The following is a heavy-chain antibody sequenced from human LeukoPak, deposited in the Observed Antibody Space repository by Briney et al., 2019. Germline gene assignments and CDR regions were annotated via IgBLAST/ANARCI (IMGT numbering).Heavy chain of an antibody. V-gene: IGHV3-23*01. Sequence: GGSLRLSCAGSGFTFSTFAMSWVRQAPGKGLEWVSAINAGGSNTFYADSVKGRLTISRDNSRNTMDLQMNILRAEDTALYFCAIRDTAAASKRALHYWGQGTLVTVSS. J-gene: IGHJ4*02. CDR2: INAGGSNT. CDR1: GFTFSTFA. D-gene: IGHD6-13*01. CDR3: AIRDTAAASKRALHY.